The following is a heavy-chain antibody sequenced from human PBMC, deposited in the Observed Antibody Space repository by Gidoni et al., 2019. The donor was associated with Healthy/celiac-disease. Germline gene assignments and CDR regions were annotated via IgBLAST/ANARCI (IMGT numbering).Heavy chain of an antibody. CDR3: ARDSSDTYDFWSGYGMDV. J-gene: IGHJ6*02. CDR1: GFTVSSNY. Sequence: EVQLVESGGGLIQPGGSLRLSCAASGFTVSSNYMSWVRQAPGKGLEWVSVIYSGGSTYYADSVKGRFTISRDNSKNTLYLQMNSLRAEDTAVYYCARDSSDTYDFWSGYGMDVWGQGTTVTVSS. V-gene: IGHV3-53*01. CDR2: IYSGGST. D-gene: IGHD3-3*01.